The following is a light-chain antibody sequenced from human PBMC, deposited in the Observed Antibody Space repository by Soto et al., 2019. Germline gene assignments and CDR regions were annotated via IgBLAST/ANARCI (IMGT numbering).Light chain of an antibody. CDR1: SSDIGGYNY. CDR2: EVS. Sequence: QSVLTQPASVSGSPGQSITTSCTGTSSDIGGYNYVSWYQQHPGKAPKLMIYEVSNRPSGVSNRFSGSKSDNTASLTISGLQAEDEADYYCSSYTSSSTLVFGGGTKLTVL. V-gene: IGLV2-14*01. J-gene: IGLJ3*02. CDR3: SSYTSSSTLV.